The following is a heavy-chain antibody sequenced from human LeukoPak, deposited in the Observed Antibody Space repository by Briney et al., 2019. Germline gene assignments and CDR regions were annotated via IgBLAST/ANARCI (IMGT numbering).Heavy chain of an antibody. CDR2: INPSGGST. CDR3: ARDLKGYGDYVDWFDP. Sequence: ASVKVSSKASGYTFTSYGISWVRQAPGQGLEWMGIINPSGGSTSYAQKFQGRVTMTRDTSTSTVYMELSSLRSEDTAVYYCARDLKGYGDYVDWFDPWGQGTLVTVSS. CDR1: GYTFTSYG. J-gene: IGHJ5*02. D-gene: IGHD4-17*01. V-gene: IGHV1-46*01.